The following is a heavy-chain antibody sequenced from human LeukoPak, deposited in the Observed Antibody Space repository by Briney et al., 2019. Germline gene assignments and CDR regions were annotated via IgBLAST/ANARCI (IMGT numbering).Heavy chain of an antibody. CDR1: GGTFSSYA. Sequence: VASVKVSCKASGGTFSSYAISWVRQAPGQGLEWMGGIIPIFGTANYAQKFQGRVTITADESTSTAYMELRSLRSDDTAVYYCAREVAGYFDYWGQGTLVTVSS. J-gene: IGHJ4*02. CDR3: AREVAGYFDY. V-gene: IGHV1-69*13. D-gene: IGHD6-19*01. CDR2: IIPIFGTA.